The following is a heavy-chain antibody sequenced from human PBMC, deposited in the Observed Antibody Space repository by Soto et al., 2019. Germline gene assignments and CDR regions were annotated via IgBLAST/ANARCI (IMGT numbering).Heavy chain of an antibody. D-gene: IGHD4-4*01. J-gene: IGHJ4*02. CDR3: ARGLRGVTTVTTTLNDY. CDR2: INHSGST. CDR1: GGSFSGYY. V-gene: IGHV4-34*01. Sequence: QVQLQQWGAGLLKPSETLSLTCAVYGGSFSGYYWSWIRQPPGKGLEWIGEINHSGSTNYNPSLKSRLTISVDTSKNQFSLKLSSVTAADTAVYYCARGLRGVTTVTTTLNDYWGQGTLVTVSS.